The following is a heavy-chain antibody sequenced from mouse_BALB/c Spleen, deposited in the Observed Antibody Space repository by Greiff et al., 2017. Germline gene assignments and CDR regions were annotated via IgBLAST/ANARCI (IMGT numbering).Heavy chain of an antibody. D-gene: IGHD3-3*01. V-gene: IGHV1-55*01. CDR3: ARWILGDEISMDY. CDR1: GYNFTSYW. Sequence: QVQLKQPGAELVKPGTSVKLSCKASGYNFTSYWINWVKLRPGQGLEWIGDIYPGSGSTNYNEKFKSKATLTVDTSSSTAYMQLSSLASEDSALYYCARWILGDEISMDYWGQGTSGTVSS. J-gene: IGHJ4*01. CDR2: IYPGSGST.